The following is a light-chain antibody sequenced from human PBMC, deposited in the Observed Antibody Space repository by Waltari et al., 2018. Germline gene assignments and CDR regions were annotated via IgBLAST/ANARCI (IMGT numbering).Light chain of an antibody. CDR2: AAS. Sequence: DIQMTQSPSSLSASVGDRVTITCRASLSISTYLNWYQHKPGKAPRPVIYAASSLQSGVPSRLSGSGSGTDLTLTISSLQPEAFATYYCQHSYSTLFPFTFGQGTKLDIK. V-gene: IGKV1-39*01. CDR3: QHSYSTLFPFT. J-gene: IGKJ2*01. CDR1: LSISTY.